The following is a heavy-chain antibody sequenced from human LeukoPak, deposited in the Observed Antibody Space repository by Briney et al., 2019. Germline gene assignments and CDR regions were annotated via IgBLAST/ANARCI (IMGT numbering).Heavy chain of an antibody. Sequence: SETLSLTCTLSGGSISSYYWSWIRQPPGKGLEWIGYIYYSGSTNYNPSLKSRVTISVDTSKNQFSLKLSSVTAADTAVYYCARDGRRHYCDSSAHAFDIWGQGTMVTVSS. V-gene: IGHV4-59*01. D-gene: IGHD3-22*01. CDR2: IYYSGST. J-gene: IGHJ3*02. CDR3: ARDGRRHYCDSSAHAFDI. CDR1: GGSISSYY.